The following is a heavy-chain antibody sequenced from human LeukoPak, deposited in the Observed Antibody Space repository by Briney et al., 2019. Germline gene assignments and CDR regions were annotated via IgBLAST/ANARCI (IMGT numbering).Heavy chain of an antibody. Sequence: ASVKVSCKASGYTFTCYGIGLVRLAPGQGLEWMGWISAYNGNTNYAQKLQGRGTMTTDTSTSTAYMELRSLRSDDTAVYYCARDRERVVATMGYYWGQGTLVTVSS. CDR3: ARDRERVVATMGYY. CDR1: GYTFTCYG. J-gene: IGHJ4*02. D-gene: IGHD5-12*01. V-gene: IGHV1-18*01. CDR2: ISAYNGNT.